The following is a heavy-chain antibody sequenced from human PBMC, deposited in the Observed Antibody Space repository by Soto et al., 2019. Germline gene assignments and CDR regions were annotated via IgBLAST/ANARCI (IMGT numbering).Heavy chain of an antibody. J-gene: IGHJ4*02. CDR1: GYTFTGYY. D-gene: IGHD3-22*01. V-gene: IGHV1-2*02. Sequence: SVKVSCKASGYTFTGYYMHWVRQAPGQGLEWMGWINPNSGGTNYAQKFQGRVTMTRDTSISTAYMELSRLRSDDTAVYYCARDRVRYYDSSGLPWYFDYWGQGTLVTVSS. CDR3: ARDRVRYYDSSGLPWYFDY. CDR2: INPNSGGT.